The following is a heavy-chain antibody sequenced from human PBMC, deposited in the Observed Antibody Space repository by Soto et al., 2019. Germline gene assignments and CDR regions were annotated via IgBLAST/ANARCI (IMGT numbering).Heavy chain of an antibody. D-gene: IGHD2-2*01. Sequence: GESLKISCKGSGYSFTSYWISWVRQMPGKGLEWMGRIDPSDSYTNYSPSFQGHVTISADKSISTAYLQWSSLKASDTAMYYCAVNIVVVPATISYSYGMDVWGQGXTVTVSS. CDR1: GYSFTSYW. CDR3: AVNIVVVPATISYSYGMDV. CDR2: IDPSDSYT. J-gene: IGHJ6*02. V-gene: IGHV5-10-1*01.